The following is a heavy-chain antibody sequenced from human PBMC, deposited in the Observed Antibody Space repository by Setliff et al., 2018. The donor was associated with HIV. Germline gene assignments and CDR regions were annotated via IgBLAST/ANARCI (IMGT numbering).Heavy chain of an antibody. J-gene: IGHJ3*01. CDR1: GGSINSPNW. CDR3: ARDNYYESGMWGDALDV. CDR2: IYEGGST. D-gene: IGHD3-22*01. Sequence: PSETLSLTCTVSGGSINSPNWWNWVRQPPGKGLEWIGEIYEGGSTNYNPSLKSRISISLDKSKNQFSLKLTSVTAADTAVYFCARDNYYESGMWGDALDVWGQGTMVTVSS. V-gene: IGHV4-4*02.